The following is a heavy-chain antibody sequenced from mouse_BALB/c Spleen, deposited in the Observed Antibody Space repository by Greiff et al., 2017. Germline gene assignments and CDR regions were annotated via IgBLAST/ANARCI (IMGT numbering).Heavy chain of an antibody. J-gene: IGHJ4*01. CDR1: GYTFTSYV. CDR2: INPYNDGT. CDR3: ARGVRASYYAMDY. Sequence: EVKVVESGPELVKPGASVKMSCKASGYTFTSYVMHWVKQKPGQGLEWIGYINPYNDGTKYNEKFKGKATLTSDKSSSTAYMELSSLTSEDSAVYYCARGVRASYYAMDYWGQGTSVTVSS. V-gene: IGHV1-14*01. D-gene: IGHD2-14*01.